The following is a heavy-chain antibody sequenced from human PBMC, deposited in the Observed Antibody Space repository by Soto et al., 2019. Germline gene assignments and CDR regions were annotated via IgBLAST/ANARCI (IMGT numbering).Heavy chain of an antibody. Sequence: QVHLVQSGAEVKRPGASVKISCKTFGYIFTDYSIHWVRQAPGQGLEWMGKINPSDGSTKYALNFEGRVSMTSDTSTATVYMELGSLGSDDTAVFSGARGVTRTEGSWSWWVDPWGQGTLVTASS. J-gene: IGHJ5*02. V-gene: IGHV1-46*01. CDR1: GYIFTDYS. D-gene: IGHD2-2*01. CDR2: INPSDGST. CDR3: ARGVTRTEGSWSWWVDP.